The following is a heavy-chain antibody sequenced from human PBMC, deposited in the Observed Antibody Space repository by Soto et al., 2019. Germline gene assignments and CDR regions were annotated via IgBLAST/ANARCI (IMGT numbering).Heavy chain of an antibody. CDR2: IWYDGSNK. D-gene: IGHD5-18*01. Sequence: SLRLSCAASGFTVSSNYMSWVRQAPGKGLEWVAVIWYDGSNKYYADSVKGRFTISRDNSKNTLYLQMNSLRAEDTAVYYCAREYSYGYYYYYGMDVWGQGTTVTVSS. CDR3: AREYSYGYYYYYGMDV. J-gene: IGHJ6*02. V-gene: IGHV3-33*08. CDR1: GFTVSSNY.